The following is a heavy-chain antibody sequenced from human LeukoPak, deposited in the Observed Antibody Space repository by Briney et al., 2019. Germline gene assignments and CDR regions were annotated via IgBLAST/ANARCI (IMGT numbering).Heavy chain of an antibody. J-gene: IGHJ4*02. D-gene: IGHD6-19*01. Sequence: GGSLRLSCAASGFTFSSYWMHWVRQAPGKGLVWVSHISGDGSSTNFADSVKGRFTISRDNAKNTLYLQMNSLRAEDTAVYYCVQGGHSSGWYYFDYWGQETLVTVSS. CDR1: GFTFSSYW. CDR2: ISGDGSST. CDR3: VQGGHSSGWYYFDY. V-gene: IGHV3-74*01.